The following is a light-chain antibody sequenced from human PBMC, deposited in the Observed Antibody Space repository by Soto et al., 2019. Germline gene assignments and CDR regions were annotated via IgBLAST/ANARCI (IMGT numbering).Light chain of an antibody. CDR1: QNVATN. V-gene: IGKV3-15*01. CDR3: QQYNDWPPEDT. CDR2: GAT. Sequence: EIVMTQSPASLCVSSGESATLSCRASQNVATNLAWYQHKPGQPPRLLIYGATTRATGVPARFSGSGSGTYFTLTIRGPQSEDSALYYCQQYNDWPPEDTFGQGTKLEIK. J-gene: IGKJ2*01.